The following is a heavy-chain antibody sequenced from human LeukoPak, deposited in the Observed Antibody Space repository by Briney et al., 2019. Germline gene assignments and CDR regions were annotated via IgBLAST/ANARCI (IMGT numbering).Heavy chain of an antibody. Sequence: GGSLRLSCAASGFTFSSYGMHWVRQAPGKGLEWVPFIRYDGSNKYYADSVKGRFTISRDNSKNTLYLQMNSLRAEDTAVYYCAKEEIAVAGNRPRFDYWGQGTLVTVSS. CDR1: GFTFSSYG. J-gene: IGHJ4*02. V-gene: IGHV3-30*02. CDR3: AKEEIAVAGNRPRFDY. CDR2: IRYDGSNK. D-gene: IGHD6-19*01.